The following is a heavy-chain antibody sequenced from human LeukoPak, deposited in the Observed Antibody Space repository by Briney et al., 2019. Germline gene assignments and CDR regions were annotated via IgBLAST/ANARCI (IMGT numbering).Heavy chain of an antibody. CDR3: AIRSYYDTRGYYYFDY. D-gene: IGHD3-22*01. Sequence: GESLKISCKGSGYTFSNYRIAWVRQMPGKGLEWMGIIYPADSDSRYSPSFQGQVTISVDRSINTAYLQWSSLKASDTAMYYCAIRSYYDTRGYYYFDYWGQGTLVTVSA. CDR2: IYPADSDS. CDR1: GYTFSNYR. V-gene: IGHV5-51*01. J-gene: IGHJ4*02.